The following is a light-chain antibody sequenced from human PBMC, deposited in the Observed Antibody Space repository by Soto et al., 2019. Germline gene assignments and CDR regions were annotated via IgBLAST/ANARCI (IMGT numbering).Light chain of an antibody. J-gene: IGKJ5*01. CDR2: DAS. CDR1: QSVSSY. Sequence: EIVLTQSPATLSLSPGERATLSGMASQSVSSYLAWYQQKPGQAPRLLIYDASNRATGIPARFSGSGSGTEFTLTISSLQSEDFAVYYCQQYNNWPPITFGQGTRLEIK. V-gene: IGKV3-11*01. CDR3: QQYNNWPPIT.